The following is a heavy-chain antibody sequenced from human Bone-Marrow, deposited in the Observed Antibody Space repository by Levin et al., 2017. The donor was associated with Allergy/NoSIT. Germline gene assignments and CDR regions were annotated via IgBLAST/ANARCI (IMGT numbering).Heavy chain of an antibody. CDR3: AKPVTSTLRSFDY. D-gene: IGHD4-11*01. Sequence: AGGSLRLSCAASGFTFSSYAMGWVRQTPGKGLEWVSAISASGGSTYYADSVKGRFTISRDNSKNTQYLQMNSLTAEDTAVYYCAKPVTSTLRSFDYWGQGTLVTVSS. CDR2: ISASGGST. V-gene: IGHV3-23*01. CDR1: GFTFSSYA. J-gene: IGHJ4*02.